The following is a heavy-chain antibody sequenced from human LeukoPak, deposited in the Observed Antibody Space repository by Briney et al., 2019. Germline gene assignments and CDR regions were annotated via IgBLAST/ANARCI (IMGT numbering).Heavy chain of an antibody. CDR3: ARSSRPPSTVTTLVDY. Sequence: SETLSLTCAVYGGSFSGYYWSWIRQPPGKGLEWIGEINHSGSTNYNPSLKSRVTISVDTSKNQFSLKLSSVTAADTAVYYCARSSRPPSTVTTLVDYRGQGTLVTVSS. J-gene: IGHJ4*02. V-gene: IGHV4-34*01. CDR1: GGSFSGYY. CDR2: INHSGST. D-gene: IGHD4-11*01.